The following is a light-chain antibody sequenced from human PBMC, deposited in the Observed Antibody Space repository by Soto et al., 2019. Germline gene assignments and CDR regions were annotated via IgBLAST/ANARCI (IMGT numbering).Light chain of an antibody. CDR3: AAWDDSLNGYV. CDR2: SNN. V-gene: IGLV1-44*01. Sequence: QSVLTQPPSASGTPGQRVTISCSGSSSNIGSNTVNWYQQLPGTAPKLLIYSNNQPPSGVPDRFSGSKSGTSASLAISGLQSEDEADYYCAAWDDSLNGYVFGTGTKV. CDR1: SSNIGSNT. J-gene: IGLJ1*01.